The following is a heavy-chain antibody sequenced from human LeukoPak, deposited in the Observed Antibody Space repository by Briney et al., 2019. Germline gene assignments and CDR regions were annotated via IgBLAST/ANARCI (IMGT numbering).Heavy chain of an antibody. D-gene: IGHD2-2*01. CDR1: GYSFTSYW. J-gene: IGHJ5*02. V-gene: IGHV5-51*01. CDR2: IYPGDSDT. CDR3: ARHQGYCSSTSCSSVWFDP. Sequence: GESLKISCKGSGYSFTSYWIGWVRQMPGKGLEWMGIIYPGDSDTRYSPSFQGQVTISADKSIITAYLQWSSLKASDTAMYYCARHQGYCSSTSCSSVWFDPWGQGTLVTVSS.